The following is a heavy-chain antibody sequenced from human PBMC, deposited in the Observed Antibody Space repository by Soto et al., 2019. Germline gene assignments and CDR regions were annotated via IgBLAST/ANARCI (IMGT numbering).Heavy chain of an antibody. D-gene: IGHD6-19*01. CDR2: ISYDGSNK. V-gene: IGHV3-30*18. J-gene: IGHJ6*02. CDR1: GFTFSSYG. CDR3: VKDGSTGWPYYYGMDV. Sequence: GGSLRLSCAASGFTFSSYGMHWVRQAPGKGLEWVAVISYDGSNKYYADSVKGRFTISRDNSKNTLYLQMSSLRAEDTAVYYCVKDGSTGWPYYYGMDVWGQGTTVTVSS.